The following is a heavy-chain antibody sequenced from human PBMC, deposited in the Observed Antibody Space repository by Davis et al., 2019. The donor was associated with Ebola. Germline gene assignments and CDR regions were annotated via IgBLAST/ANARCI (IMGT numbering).Heavy chain of an antibody. CDR1: GYTLVSYY. V-gene: IGHV1-46*01. Sequence: ASVKVSCKASGYTLVSYYAHWVRQAPGQGLEWMGIINPSGGSTSYAQKFQGRVTMTRDTSTSTVYMELSSLRSEDTAVYYCAREGTYYYDSSGYYNYFDYWGQGTLVTVSS. D-gene: IGHD3-22*01. J-gene: IGHJ4*02. CDR3: AREGTYYYDSSGYYNYFDY. CDR2: INPSGGST.